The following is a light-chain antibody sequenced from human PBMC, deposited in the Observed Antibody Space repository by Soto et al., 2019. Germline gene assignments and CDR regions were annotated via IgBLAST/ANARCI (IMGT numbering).Light chain of an antibody. CDR1: QSVSSRY. V-gene: IGKV3-20*01. J-gene: IGKJ3*01. Sequence: EIVLTQSPGTLSMSPGERATLSCRASQSVSSRYVAWHQQKPGQAPRLLLSGATNRATGIPDRFSGSGSGTDFTLTISRLEPEDFAVYYCQQYSNSPFTLGPGTKVDIK. CDR2: GAT. CDR3: QQYSNSPFT.